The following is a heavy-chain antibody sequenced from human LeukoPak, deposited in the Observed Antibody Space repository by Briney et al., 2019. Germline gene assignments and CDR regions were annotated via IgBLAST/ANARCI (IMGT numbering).Heavy chain of an antibody. Sequence: SETLSLTCTVSGGSISGSSYYWGWIRQPPGKGLEWIGSIYYSGSTYYNPSLKSRVTISVDTSKNQFSLKLSSVTAADTAVYYCARFQVTMIVVPLVWGQGTLVTVSS. CDR3: ARFQVTMIVVPLV. CDR1: GGSISGSSYY. V-gene: IGHV4-39*01. D-gene: IGHD3-22*01. CDR2: IYYSGST. J-gene: IGHJ4*02.